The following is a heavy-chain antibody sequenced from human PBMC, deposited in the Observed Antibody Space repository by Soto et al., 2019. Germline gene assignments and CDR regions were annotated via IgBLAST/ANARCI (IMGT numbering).Heavy chain of an antibody. J-gene: IGHJ4*02. V-gene: IGHV4-59*01. D-gene: IGHD1-1*01. CDR2: IYYSVRP. Sequence: SESRSLAWIVSGASMGSYYWSWIRQPPGKGLEWIGSIYYSVRPNYNPSLKSRVTISVATSTNQFSRNLTCVTTADTAVSYCASTDVGDAGTFDFWGQGIMVTVSS. CDR3: ASTDVGDAGTFDF. CDR1: GASMGSYY.